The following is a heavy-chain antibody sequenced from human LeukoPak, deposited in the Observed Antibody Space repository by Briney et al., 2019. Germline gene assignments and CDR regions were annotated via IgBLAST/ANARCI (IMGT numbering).Heavy chain of an antibody. CDR2: IYYSGST. CDR1: GGSISSYY. V-gene: IGHV4-59*08. J-gene: IGHJ4*02. CDR3: ARHKKRGSGWPDFVDY. D-gene: IGHD6-19*01. Sequence: PSETLSLTCTVSGGSISSYYWSWIRQPPGKGLGWIGYIYYSGSTNYNPSLKSRVTISVDTSKNQFSLKLSSVTAADTAVYYCARHKKRGSGWPDFVDYWGQGTLVTVSS.